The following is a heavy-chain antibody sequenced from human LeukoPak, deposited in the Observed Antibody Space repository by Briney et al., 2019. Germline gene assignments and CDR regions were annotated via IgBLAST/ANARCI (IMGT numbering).Heavy chain of an antibody. J-gene: IGHJ4*02. Sequence: PGGSLRLSCAASGFTFSSYSMNWVRQAPGKGLEWVSSISSSSSYIYYADSVKGRFTISRDNAKNSLYLQMNSLRAEDTAVYYCARSSGYYYNFDCWGQGTLVTVSS. CDR1: GFTFSSYS. CDR2: ISSSSSYI. D-gene: IGHD3-22*01. V-gene: IGHV3-21*01. CDR3: ARSSGYYYNFDC.